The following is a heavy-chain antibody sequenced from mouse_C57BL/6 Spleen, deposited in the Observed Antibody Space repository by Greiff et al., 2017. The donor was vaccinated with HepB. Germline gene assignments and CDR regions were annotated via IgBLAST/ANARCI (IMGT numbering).Heavy chain of an antibody. D-gene: IGHD2-3*01. J-gene: IGHJ4*01. V-gene: IGHV2-6-1*01. CDR1: GFSLTSYG. Sequence: VQLQQSGPGLVAPSQSLSITCTVSGFSLTSYGVHWVRQPPGKGLEWLVVIWSDGSTTYNAALNSRLSISKSNSKSQVFLIMNSLQTDDTAMYYCARHEMGAMDYWGQGTSVTVPS. CDR2: IWSDGST. CDR3: ARHEMGAMDY.